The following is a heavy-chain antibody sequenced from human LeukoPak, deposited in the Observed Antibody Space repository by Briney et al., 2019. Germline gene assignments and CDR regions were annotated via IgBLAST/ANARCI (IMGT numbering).Heavy chain of an antibody. V-gene: IGHV3-21*01. J-gene: IGHJ4*02. CDR3: ARGPRTYDSSAYYYY. Sequence: GGSLRLSCAASGFTFSNYNMNWVRQTPGKGLEWVSSISSSSSYIYYADSVKGRFTISRDNAKNSLYLQMNTLRAEDTAVYFCARGPRTYDSSAYYYYWGQGTLVTVSS. CDR2: ISSSSSYI. D-gene: IGHD3-22*01. CDR1: GFTFSNYN.